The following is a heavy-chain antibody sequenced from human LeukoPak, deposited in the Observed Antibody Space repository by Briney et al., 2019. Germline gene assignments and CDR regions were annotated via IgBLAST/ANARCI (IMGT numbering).Heavy chain of an antibody. V-gene: IGHV1-2*02. CDR2: INPNSGVT. Sequence: ASVKVSCKTFGYTFTTYGISWVRQAPGQGLEWMGWINPNSGVTNFAQKFQGRVSMTRDTSISTAYMELSRLGSDDTAVYYCARVRPLAVTGVDWFDPWGQGTLVTVSS. J-gene: IGHJ5*02. D-gene: IGHD6-19*01. CDR3: ARVRPLAVTGVDWFDP. CDR1: GYTFTTYG.